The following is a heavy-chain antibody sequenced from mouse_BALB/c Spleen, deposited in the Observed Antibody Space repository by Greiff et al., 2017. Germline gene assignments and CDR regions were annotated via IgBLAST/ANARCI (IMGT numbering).Heavy chain of an antibody. CDR1: GFTFSNYW. J-gene: IGHJ1*01. CDR2: IRLKSNNYAT. D-gene: IGHD1-1*01. V-gene: IGHV6-6*02. CDR3: TRPRGSSYWYFDV. Sequence: EVMLVESGGGLVQPGGSMKLSCVASGFTFSNYWMNWVRQSPEKGLEWVAEIRLKSNNYATHYAESVKGRFTISRDDSKSSVYLQMNNLRAEDTGIYYCTRPRGSSYWYFDVWGAGTTVTVSS.